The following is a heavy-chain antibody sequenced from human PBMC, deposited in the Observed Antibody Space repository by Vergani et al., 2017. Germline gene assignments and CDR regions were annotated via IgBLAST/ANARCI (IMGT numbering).Heavy chain of an antibody. CDR3: AKDVYYGSGLYYFDY. V-gene: IGHV3-30*18. Sequence: VQLVESGGGVVQPGTSLRLSCVVSGFALNRHAMYWVRQAPGKGLEWVVGISFDGTNEYYADSVKGRFTISRDNSKNTLYLQMNSLRAEDTAVYYCAKDVYYGSGLYYFDYWGQGTLVTVSS. D-gene: IGHD3-10*01. CDR2: ISFDGTNE. CDR1: GFALNRHA. J-gene: IGHJ4*02.